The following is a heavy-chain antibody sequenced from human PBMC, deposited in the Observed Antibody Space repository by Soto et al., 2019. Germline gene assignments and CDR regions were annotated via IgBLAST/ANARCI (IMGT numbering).Heavy chain of an antibody. CDR2: INTAGSTK. CDR1: VFTVGNYW. CDR3: AKEVITMVRGVTSYYYYGMDV. V-gene: IGHV3-NL1*01. Sequence: PWGSLGLSCAASVFTVGNYWMPWFRQSLGNGLDCVSYINTAGSTKYYAESVKGRFTISRDNSKNTLYLQMNSLRAEDTAVYYCAKEVITMVRGVTSYYYYGMDVWGQGTTVTVSS. D-gene: IGHD3-10*01. J-gene: IGHJ6*02.